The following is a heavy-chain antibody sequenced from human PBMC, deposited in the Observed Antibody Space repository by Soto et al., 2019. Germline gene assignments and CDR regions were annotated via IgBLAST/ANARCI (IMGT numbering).Heavy chain of an antibody. CDR1: GYTFTSYD. CDR3: ARDHTIFGVVIPSAFDI. Sequence: ASVKVSCKASGYTFTSYDINWARQATGQGLEWMGWMNANSGNTDYAQKLQGRVTMTTDTSTSTAYMELRSLRSDDTAVYYCARDHTIFGVVIPSAFDIWGQGTMVTV. D-gene: IGHD3-3*01. J-gene: IGHJ3*02. V-gene: IGHV1-18*01. CDR2: MNANSGNT.